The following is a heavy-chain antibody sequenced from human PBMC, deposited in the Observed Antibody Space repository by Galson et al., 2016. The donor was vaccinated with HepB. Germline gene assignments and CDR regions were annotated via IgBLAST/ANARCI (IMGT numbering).Heavy chain of an antibody. CDR3: ATGIVVAGKMYYYYMDV. J-gene: IGHJ6*03. Sequence: SETLSLTCSVSGASISGTEYYWGWIRQPPGRGLEWIGSIYHTESTYYNPSLESRVTISMDTSKNQLSLRLNSVAAAATGVYYCATGIVVAGKMYYYYMDVGGKGTTVTVSS. V-gene: IGHV4-39*01. D-gene: IGHD2-21*01. CDR1: GASISGTEYY. CDR2: IYHTEST.